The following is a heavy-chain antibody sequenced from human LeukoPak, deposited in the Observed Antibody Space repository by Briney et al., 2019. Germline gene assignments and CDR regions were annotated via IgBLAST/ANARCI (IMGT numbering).Heavy chain of an antibody. CDR3: ARRVAATGGYFDY. Sequence: GESLKISCKGSGYSFTSYWIGWMRQMPGKGLEWMGIIYPGDSDTRYSPSFQGQVTISADKSISTAYLQWSSLKASDTAMYYCARRVAATGGYFDYWGQGTLVTVSS. CDR1: GYSFTSYW. J-gene: IGHJ4*02. D-gene: IGHD6-19*01. V-gene: IGHV5-51*01. CDR2: IYPGDSDT.